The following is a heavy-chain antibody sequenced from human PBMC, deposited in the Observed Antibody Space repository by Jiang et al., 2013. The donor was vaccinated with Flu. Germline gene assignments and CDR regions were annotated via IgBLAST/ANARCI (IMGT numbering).Heavy chain of an antibody. V-gene: IGHV1-69*01. D-gene: IGHD3-22*01. CDR2: IIPIFGTA. CDR1: GGTFSSYA. Sequence: GAEVKKPGSSVKVSCKASGGTFSSYAISWVRQAPGQGLEWMGGIIPIFGTANYAQKFQGRVTITADESTSTAYMELSSLRSEDTAVYYCASLRDSSGYYHRGGYYYYYMDVWGKGTTVTVSS. J-gene: IGHJ6*03. CDR3: ASLRDSSGYYHRGGYYYYYMDV.